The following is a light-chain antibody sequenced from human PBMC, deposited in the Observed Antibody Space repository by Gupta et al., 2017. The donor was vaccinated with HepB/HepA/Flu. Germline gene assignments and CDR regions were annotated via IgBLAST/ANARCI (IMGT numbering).Light chain of an antibody. CDR3: QQHSNWPPWT. CDR1: QSVSSY. V-gene: IGKV3-11*01. J-gene: IGKJ1*01. CDR2: DAS. Sequence: EIVLTQSPATLSLSPGERATLSCRASQSVSSYLAWYQQKPGQAPRLLIYDASNRATGIPARFSGSECGTDFALTISSREPEDFAVYYCQQHSNWPPWTFGQGTKVEIK.